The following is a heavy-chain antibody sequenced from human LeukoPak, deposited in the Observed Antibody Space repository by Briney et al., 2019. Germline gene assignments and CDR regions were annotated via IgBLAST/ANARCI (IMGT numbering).Heavy chain of an antibody. CDR1: GYTFTTYA. CDR3: ARDRYCINGVCSGEFGY. D-gene: IGHD2-8*01. V-gene: IGHV1-3*03. J-gene: IGHJ4*02. CDR2: INAGNGNT. Sequence: ASVKVSCKASGYTFTTYAMHWVRQAPGQRLEWMGWINAGNGNTKYSLEFQGRVTITRDTSATTAYMELSSLRSEDMAVYYCARDRYCINGVCSGEFGYWGQGTLVTVSS.